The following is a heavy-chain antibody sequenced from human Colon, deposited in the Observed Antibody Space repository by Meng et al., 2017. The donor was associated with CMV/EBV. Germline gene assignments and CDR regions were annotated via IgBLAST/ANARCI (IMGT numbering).Heavy chain of an antibody. J-gene: IGHJ6*02. CDR2: IYYSGST. Sequence: SETLSLTCTVSGGSISSSSYYWGWIRQSPGKGLEWIGSIYYSGSTYYNPSLKSRVTISVDTSKNQFSLKLSSVTAADTAVYYCARDSGYYGMDVWGQGTTVTVSS. D-gene: IGHD3-10*01. CDR3: ARDSGYYGMDV. CDR1: GGSISSSSYY. V-gene: IGHV4-39*07.